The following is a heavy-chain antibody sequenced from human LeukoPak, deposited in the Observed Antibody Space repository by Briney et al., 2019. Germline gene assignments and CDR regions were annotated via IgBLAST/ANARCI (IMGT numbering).Heavy chain of an antibody. CDR3: ARGARGSYSY. D-gene: IGHD1-26*01. J-gene: IGHJ4*02. V-gene: IGHV4-61*05. Sequence: SETLSLTCTVSGGSISSSSYYWSWIRQPPGKGLEWIGYIFYSGSTNYNPSLKSRVTISVDTSKNQFSLNLSSVTAADTAVYYCARGARGSYSYWGQGTLVTVSS. CDR2: IFYSGST. CDR1: GGSISSSSYY.